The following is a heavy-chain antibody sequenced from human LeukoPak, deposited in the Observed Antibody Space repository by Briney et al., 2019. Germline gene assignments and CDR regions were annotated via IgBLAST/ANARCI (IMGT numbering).Heavy chain of an antibody. J-gene: IGHJ4*02. D-gene: IGHD6-19*01. CDR3: ARVAYSSGWSALDY. CDR2: INHSGST. V-gene: IGHV4-34*01. CDR1: GGSISSYY. Sequence: SETLSLTCTVSGGSISSYYWSWIHQPPGKGLEWIGEINHSGSTNYNPSLKSRVTISVDTSKNQFSLKLSSVTAADTAVYYCARVAYSSGWSALDYWGQGTLVTVSS.